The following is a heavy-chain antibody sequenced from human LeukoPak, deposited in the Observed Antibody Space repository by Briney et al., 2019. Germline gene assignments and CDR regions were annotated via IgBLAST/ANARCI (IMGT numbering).Heavy chain of an antibody. D-gene: IGHD3-3*01. Sequence: GGSLRLSCEASGFTFSNYWMHWVRRAPGKGLEWVAVISYDGNNKHYTDSVKGRFTISRDDSKNTLYLQMNRMSAEDTAVYYCARDSLSDYDFWSGYYPHKSLLDYWGQGTLVTVSS. CDR3: ARDSLSDYDFWSGYYPHKSLLDY. J-gene: IGHJ4*02. CDR2: ISYDGNNK. CDR1: GFTFSNYW. V-gene: IGHV3-30*03.